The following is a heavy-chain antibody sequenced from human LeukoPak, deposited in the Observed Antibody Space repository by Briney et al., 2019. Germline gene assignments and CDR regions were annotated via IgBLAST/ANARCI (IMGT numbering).Heavy chain of an antibody. D-gene: IGHD6-13*01. CDR2: MSSDGSKK. CDR1: GFTFSSYA. J-gene: IGHJ4*02. Sequence: GGSLRLSCAASGFTFSSYAMHWVRQTPGKGLEWVAVMSSDGSKKYYADSVKGRFTISRDNSKNTLYLQMNSLRAEDTAVYYCAKAPSSSWYAWSDYWGQGTLVTVSS. CDR3: AKAPSSSWYAWSDY. V-gene: IGHV3-30-3*01.